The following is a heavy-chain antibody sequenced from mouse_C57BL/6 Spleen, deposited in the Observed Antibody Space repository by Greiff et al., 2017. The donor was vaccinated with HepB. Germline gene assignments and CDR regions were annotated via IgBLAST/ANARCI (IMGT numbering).Heavy chain of an antibody. CDR3: ARILYFDY. J-gene: IGHJ2*01. CDR2: ISSGSSTI. CDR1: GFTFSDYG. V-gene: IGHV5-17*01. Sequence: EVKLMESGGGLVKPGGSLKLSCAASGFTFSDYGMHWVRQAPEKGLEWVAYISSGSSTIYYADTVKGRFTISRDNAKNTLFLQMTSLRSEDTAMYYCARILYFDYWGQGTTLTVSS.